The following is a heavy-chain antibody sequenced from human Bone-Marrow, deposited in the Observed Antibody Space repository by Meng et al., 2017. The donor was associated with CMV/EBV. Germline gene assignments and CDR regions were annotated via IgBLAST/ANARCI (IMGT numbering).Heavy chain of an antibody. Sequence: GESLKISCAASGFTVSSNYMSWVRQAPGKGLEWVSVIYSGGSTYYADSVKGRFTIPRDNSKNTLYLQMNSLRAEDTAVYYCARGGYCSSTSCYNDAFDIWGQGTMVTVSS. D-gene: IGHD2-2*02. CDR1: GFTVSSNY. V-gene: IGHV3-53*01. CDR2: IYSGGST. CDR3: ARGGYCSSTSCYNDAFDI. J-gene: IGHJ3*02.